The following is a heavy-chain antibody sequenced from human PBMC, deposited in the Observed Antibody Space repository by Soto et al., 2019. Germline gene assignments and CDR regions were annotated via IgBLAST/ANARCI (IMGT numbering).Heavy chain of an antibody. Sequence: GESLKLSCKGSGYSFTSYWIGWVRLMPGKGLECMGIIYPGDSDTRYSPSFQGQVTISADKSISTAYLQWSSLKASDTAMYYCAGGGVRGVITRTRDYYGMDVWGQGTTVTVSS. D-gene: IGHD3-10*01. CDR1: GYSFTSYW. V-gene: IGHV5-51*01. CDR2: IYPGDSDT. J-gene: IGHJ6*02. CDR3: AGGGVRGVITRTRDYYGMDV.